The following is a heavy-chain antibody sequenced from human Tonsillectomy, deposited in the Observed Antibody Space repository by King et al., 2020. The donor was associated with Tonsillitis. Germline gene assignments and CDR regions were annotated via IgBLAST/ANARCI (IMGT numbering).Heavy chain of an antibody. CDR3: ARDPVFHYDSSEGY. J-gene: IGHJ4*02. D-gene: IGHD3-22*01. CDR2: IYYSGST. V-gene: IGHV4-61*01. CDR1: GGSVSSGSYY. Sequence: VQLQESGPGLVKPSETLSLTCTVSGGSVSSGSYYWCWIRQPPGKGLEWIGYIYYSGSTNYNPSLKSRVTISVDTSKNQFSLKLSSVTAADTAVYYCARDPVFHYDSSEGYWGQGTLVTVSS.